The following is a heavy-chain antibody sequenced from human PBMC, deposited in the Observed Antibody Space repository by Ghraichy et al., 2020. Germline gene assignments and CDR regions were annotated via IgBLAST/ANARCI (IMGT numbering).Heavy chain of an antibody. J-gene: IGHJ6*03. CDR1: GFTFSSYW. CDR2: IKQDGSEK. Sequence: LSLTCAASGFTFSSYWMSWVRQAPGKGLEWVANIKQDGSEKYYVDSVKGRFTISRDNAKNSLYLQMNSLRAEDTAVYYCARDSYSNYYYYYMDVWGKGTTVTVSS. V-gene: IGHV3-7*01. CDR3: ARDSYSNYYYYYMDV. D-gene: IGHD4-11*01.